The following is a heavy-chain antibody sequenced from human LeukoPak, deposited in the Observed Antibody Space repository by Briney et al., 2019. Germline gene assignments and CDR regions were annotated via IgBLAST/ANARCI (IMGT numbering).Heavy chain of an antibody. J-gene: IGHJ4*02. V-gene: IGHV4-61*05. CDR2: IYYSGST. D-gene: IGHD3-9*01. CDR1: DGSISSNSYY. Sequence: SETLSLTCTVSDGSISSNSYYWGWIRQPPGEGLEWIGYIYYSGSTNYNPSLKSRVTISVDTSKNQFSLKLSSVTAADTAVYYCARVIQGYFDWALDYWGQGTLVTVSS. CDR3: ARVIQGYFDWALDY.